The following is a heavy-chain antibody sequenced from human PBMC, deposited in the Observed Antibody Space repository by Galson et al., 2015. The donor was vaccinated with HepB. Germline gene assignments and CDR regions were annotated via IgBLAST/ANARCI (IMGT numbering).Heavy chain of an antibody. V-gene: IGHV4-59*08. D-gene: IGHD3-3*01. CDR1: GGSISSYY. J-gene: IGHJ4*02. Sequence: ETLSLTCSVSGGSISSYYWSWIRQPPGKGLQWIGYISYSGSTIYNPSLKSRVTISVDTSKNQSSLKLTSVTAADTAVYYCARRAAGNYDFWRFDDWGQGTLVTVSS. CDR2: ISYSGST. CDR3: ARRAAGNYDFWRFDD.